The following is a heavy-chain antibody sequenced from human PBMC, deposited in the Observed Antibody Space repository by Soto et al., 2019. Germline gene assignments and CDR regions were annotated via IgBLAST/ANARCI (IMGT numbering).Heavy chain of an antibody. CDR2: ISSDSRYI. J-gene: IGHJ6*02. D-gene: IGHD2-2*01. Sequence: LRLSCAASGFTLSAHTMNWVRQAPGKGLEWVSSISSDSRYIYYADSVKGRFTISRDNARNSLDLQMNNLRAEDTAVYHCARGHCSRTSCYTGGYYYYPMDVWGQGTTVTVS. CDR3: ARGHCSRTSCYTGGYYYYPMDV. V-gene: IGHV3-21*01. CDR1: GFTLSAHT.